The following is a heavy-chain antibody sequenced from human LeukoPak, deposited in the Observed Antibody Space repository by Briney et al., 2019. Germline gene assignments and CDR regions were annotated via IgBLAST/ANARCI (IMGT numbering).Heavy chain of an antibody. CDR2: ISAYNANT. CDR1: GYTFTSYG. J-gene: IGHJ4*02. Sequence: ASVKVSCKASGYTFTSYGISWVRQAPGQGLEWMGWISAYNANTNYAQKLQGRVTMTRDMSTSTVYMGLSSLRSDDTAVYYCARDGSTPFDYRGQGTLVTVSS. V-gene: IGHV1-18*01. D-gene: IGHD4-23*01. CDR3: ARDGSTPFDY.